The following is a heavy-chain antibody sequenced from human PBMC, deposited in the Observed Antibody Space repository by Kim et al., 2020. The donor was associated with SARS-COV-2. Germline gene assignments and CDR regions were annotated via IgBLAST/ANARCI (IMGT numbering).Heavy chain of an antibody. Sequence: ASVKVSCEASGYTFTGFYMNWVRQAPGQGPEWMGRINANSGSTMYAQKFQGRVTMTRDTSIRTAYMELTSLTSDDTALYYCARGSSSWYGGWFDAWGPGTPVLVSA. J-gene: IGHJ5*02. V-gene: IGHV1-2*06. CDR1: GYTFTGFY. CDR2: INANSGST. D-gene: IGHD6-13*01. CDR3: ARGSSSWYGGWFDA.